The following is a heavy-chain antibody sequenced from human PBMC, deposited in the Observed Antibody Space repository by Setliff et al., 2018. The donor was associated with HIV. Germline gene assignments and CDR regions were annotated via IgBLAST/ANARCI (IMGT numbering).Heavy chain of an antibody. V-gene: IGHV4-31*03. CDR2: IYYSGDT. CDR3: ARRRPPPSGTYSRYYMDV. D-gene: IGHD1-26*01. CDR1: GGSIYSGAYY. J-gene: IGHJ6*03. Sequence: SETLSLTCTVSGGSIYSGAYYWAWIRQHPGKGLEWIGHIYYSGDTHYNPSLKSRLRMSVDTSKNQFTLKVISMTAADTAVYYCARRRPPPSGTYSRYYMDVWGKGTTVTVSS.